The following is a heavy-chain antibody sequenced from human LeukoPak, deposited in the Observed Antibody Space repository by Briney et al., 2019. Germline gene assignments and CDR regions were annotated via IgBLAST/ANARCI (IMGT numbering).Heavy chain of an antibody. CDR3: ARVGVTAATADY. Sequence: VASVKVSCKASGGTFSSYAISWVRQAPGQGPEWMGIINPRGGSTDYSQKFQDRVTMSSDTSTSTVYMELSSLRSEDTAVYFCARVGVTAATADYWGQGTLVTVSS. CDR1: GGTFSSYA. D-gene: IGHD6-25*01. V-gene: IGHV1-46*01. J-gene: IGHJ4*02. CDR2: INPRGGST.